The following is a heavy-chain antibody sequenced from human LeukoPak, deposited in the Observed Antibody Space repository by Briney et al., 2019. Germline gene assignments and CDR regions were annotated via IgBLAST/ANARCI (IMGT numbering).Heavy chain of an antibody. D-gene: IGHD2-8*01. Sequence: SETLSLTCTVSGGSISSSSYYWGWIRQPPGKGLEWIGSIYYSGSTYYNPSLKSRVTISVDTSKNQFSLKLSSVTAADTAVYSCARNFAYCTNGVCYLYYFDYWGQGTLVTVSS. V-gene: IGHV4-39*01. J-gene: IGHJ4*02. CDR3: ARNFAYCTNGVCYLYYFDY. CDR1: GGSISSSSYY. CDR2: IYYSGST.